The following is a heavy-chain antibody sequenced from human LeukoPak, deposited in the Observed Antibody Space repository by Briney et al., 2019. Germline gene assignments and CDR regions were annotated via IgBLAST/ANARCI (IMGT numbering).Heavy chain of an antibody. V-gene: IGHV4-39*01. CDR3: AGFSSGSSS. J-gene: IGHJ5*02. CDR1: GGSISSSSYY. CDR2: IYYSGST. D-gene: IGHD3-10*01. Sequence: PSETLSLTCTVSGGSISSSSYYWGWIRQPPGKGLEWIGSIYYSGSTYYNPSLKSRVTISADTSKNQFSLKLSSVTAADTAVYYCAGFSSGSSSWGQGTLVTVSS.